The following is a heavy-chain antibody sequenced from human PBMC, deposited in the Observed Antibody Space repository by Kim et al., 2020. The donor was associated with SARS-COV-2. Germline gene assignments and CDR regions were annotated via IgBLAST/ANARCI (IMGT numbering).Heavy chain of an antibody. J-gene: IGHJ4*02. Sequence: YAGSVQGRFTISRDNSKSTLYLQMNSLGAADSAVYYCTRDGGDGWYADYWGQGTRITVSS. D-gene: IGHD6-19*01. V-gene: IGHV3-66*01. CDR3: TRDGGDGWYADY.